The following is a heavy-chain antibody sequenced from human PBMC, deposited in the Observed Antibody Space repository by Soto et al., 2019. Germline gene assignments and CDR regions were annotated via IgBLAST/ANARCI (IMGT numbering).Heavy chain of an antibody. V-gene: IGHV3-30*18. CDR3: AKDAGAVVVAASITYFDY. CDR1: GFTFSSYG. Sequence: GGSLRLSCAASGFTFSSYGMHWVRQAPGKGLEWVAIIPYDGSNKYYADSVKGRFTISRDSSKNTLYLQMNSLKAEDTAVYYCAKDAGAVVVAASITYFDYWGQGTLVTVSS. CDR2: IPYDGSNK. J-gene: IGHJ4*02. D-gene: IGHD2-15*01.